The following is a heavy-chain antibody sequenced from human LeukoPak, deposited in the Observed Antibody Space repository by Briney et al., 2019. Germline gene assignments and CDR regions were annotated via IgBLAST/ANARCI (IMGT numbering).Heavy chain of an antibody. CDR1: GYTFIGYY. CDR2: INPSSGAT. V-gene: IGHV1-2*02. CDR3: ARDRSSGLFDY. J-gene: IGHJ4*02. D-gene: IGHD6-19*01. Sequence: ASVKVSCKTSGYTFIGYYMHWVRQAPGHGPEWMGWINPSSGATNYAQKFQGRVTMTRDTSISTAYMELSRLRSDDTAVYYCARDRSSGLFDYWGQGTLVTVSS.